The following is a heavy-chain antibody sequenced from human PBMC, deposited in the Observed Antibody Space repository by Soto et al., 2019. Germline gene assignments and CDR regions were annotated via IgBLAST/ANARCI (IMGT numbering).Heavy chain of an antibody. Sequence: QVQLQESGPGLVKPSQTLSLTCTVSGGSISSGGYYWSWIRQHPGKGLEWIGYTYYSGSTYYNPSLKSRVTISVDTSKNQFSLKLSSVTAADTAVYYCARFDYGDPQAPLDGFGYWGQGTLVTVSS. J-gene: IGHJ4*02. CDR1: GGSISSGGYY. CDR2: TYYSGST. CDR3: ARFDYGDPQAPLDGFGY. V-gene: IGHV4-31*03. D-gene: IGHD4-17*01.